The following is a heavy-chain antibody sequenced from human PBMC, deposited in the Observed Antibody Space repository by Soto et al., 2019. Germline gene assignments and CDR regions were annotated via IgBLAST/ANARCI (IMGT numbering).Heavy chain of an antibody. CDR1: GFTFSSYG. J-gene: IGHJ6*02. Sequence: QVQLVESGGGVVQPGRSLRLSCAASGFTFSSYGMHWVRQAPGKGLEWVAVIWYDGSNKYYADSVKGRFTISRDNSKNTLYLQMNALRAKDTAVYYCARGVLTTNYYYGMDVWGQGTTVTVSS. D-gene: IGHD4-17*01. V-gene: IGHV3-33*01. CDR2: IWYDGSNK. CDR3: ARGVLTTNYYYGMDV.